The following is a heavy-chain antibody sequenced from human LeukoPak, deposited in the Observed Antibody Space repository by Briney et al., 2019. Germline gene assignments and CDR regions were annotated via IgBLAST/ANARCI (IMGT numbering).Heavy chain of an antibody. J-gene: IGHJ4*02. CDR3: ARGEDFERYYLAY. CDR2: IYYRGST. D-gene: IGHD3-9*01. V-gene: IGHV4-39*07. Sequence: SETLSLTCTVSGGSISSTIYYWGWIRQPPGKGLEWIGSIYYRGSTYYNPSLKSRVAISVDTSKNQFSLKLTSVTAADTAVYFCARGEDFERYYLAYWGQGTLVTVSS. CDR1: GGSISSTIYY.